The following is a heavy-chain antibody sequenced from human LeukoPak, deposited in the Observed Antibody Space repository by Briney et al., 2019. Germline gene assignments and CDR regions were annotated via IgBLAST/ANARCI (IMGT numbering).Heavy chain of an antibody. CDR3: ARAGYSYGTGYYFDY. V-gene: IGHV4-59*01. Sequence: PSETLSLTCTVSGGSISSYYWSWIRLPPGKGLEWIGYIYYTGATYYKPSLKSRVTISLDTSKNQFSLKLSSVTAADAAVYYCARAGYSYGTGYYFDYWGQGALVTVSS. J-gene: IGHJ4*02. D-gene: IGHD5-18*01. CDR1: GGSISSYY. CDR2: IYYTGAT.